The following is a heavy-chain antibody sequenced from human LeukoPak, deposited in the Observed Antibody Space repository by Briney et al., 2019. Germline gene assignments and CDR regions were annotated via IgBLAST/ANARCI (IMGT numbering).Heavy chain of an antibody. J-gene: IGHJ4*02. CDR3: ATLVVTTPLDY. V-gene: IGHV4-34*01. D-gene: IGHD2-15*01. CDR1: GGSFSAYY. Sequence: PSETLSLTCAVYGGSFSAYYWNWIRQPPGKGLEWIGSIYYSGSTYYNPSLKSRVTISVDTSKNQFSLKLSSVTAADTAVYYCATLVVTTPLDYWGQGTLVTVSS. CDR2: IYYSGST.